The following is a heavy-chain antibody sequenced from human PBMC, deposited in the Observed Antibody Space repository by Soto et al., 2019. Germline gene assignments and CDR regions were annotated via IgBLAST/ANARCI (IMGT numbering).Heavy chain of an antibody. D-gene: IGHD3-10*01. J-gene: IGHJ4*02. V-gene: IGHV3-74*01. Sequence: EVQLVESGGGLVQRGGSLRLSCEASGFTFNDYWMHWVRQSPGKGLVWISRIYNDGTYSDYADSVRGRFTISRDNVNDTLYLQMNNLRAEDSGLYYCTRGPRPISTGTGAYWGQGTQVTVSS. CDR1: GFTFNDYW. CDR2: IYNDGTYS. CDR3: TRGPRPISTGTGAY.